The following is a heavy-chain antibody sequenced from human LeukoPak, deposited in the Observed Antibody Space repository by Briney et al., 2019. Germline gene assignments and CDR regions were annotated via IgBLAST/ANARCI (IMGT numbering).Heavy chain of an antibody. J-gene: IGHJ4*02. CDR1: RGPISSHY. CDR2: INHSGST. CDR3: ARDPYGEGNFDY. D-gene: IGHD3-10*01. V-gene: IGHV4-34*01. Sequence: SETLSLTCTVSRGPISSHYWSWIRQPPGKGLEWIGEINHSGSTNYNPSLKSRVTISVDTSKNQFSLKLSSVTAADTAVYYCARDPYGEGNFDYWGQGTLVTVSS.